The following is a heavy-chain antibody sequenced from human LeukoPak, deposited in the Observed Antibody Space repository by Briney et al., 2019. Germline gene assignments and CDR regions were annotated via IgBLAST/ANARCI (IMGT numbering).Heavy chain of an antibody. CDR1: GFTFSNAW. D-gene: IGHD3-22*01. CDR3: TARITMIVVVIRAYAFDI. CDR2: IKSKTDGGTT. J-gene: IGHJ3*02. Sequence: GGSLRLSCAASGFTFSNAWMSWVRQAPGKGLEWVGRIKSKTDGGTTDYAAPVKGRFTISRDDSKNTLYLQMNSLKTEDTAVYYCTARITMIVVVIRAYAFDIWGQGTMVTVSS. V-gene: IGHV3-15*01.